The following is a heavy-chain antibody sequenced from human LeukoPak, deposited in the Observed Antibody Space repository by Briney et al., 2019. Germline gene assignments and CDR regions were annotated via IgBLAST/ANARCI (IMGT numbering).Heavy chain of an antibody. Sequence: PGGSLRLSCAASGFTFSNYAMSWVRQAPGKGLEWVSGISGSGGSTNYADSVKGRLIISRDNSKNTLYLQMNSLRAEDTAVYYCAKRSGSRHQWDYYYGMDVWGQGTTVTVSS. V-gene: IGHV3-23*01. CDR1: GFTFSNYA. CDR3: AKRSGSRHQWDYYYGMDV. CDR2: ISGSGGST. D-gene: IGHD1-26*01. J-gene: IGHJ6*02.